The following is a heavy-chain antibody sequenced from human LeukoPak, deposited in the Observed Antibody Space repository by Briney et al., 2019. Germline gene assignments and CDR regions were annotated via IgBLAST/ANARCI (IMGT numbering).Heavy chain of an antibody. CDR2: INGDGSST. Sequence: PGGSLRLSCVASGFTFSSYWMHWVCQAPGKGLVWVSRINGDGSSTTYADSVKGRFTISRDNAKNTLYLQMNGLRAEDTAVYYCARDLVVTSGYWGQGTLVTVSS. CDR1: GFTFSSYW. CDR3: ARDLVVTSGY. V-gene: IGHV3-74*01. J-gene: IGHJ4*02. D-gene: IGHD2-2*01.